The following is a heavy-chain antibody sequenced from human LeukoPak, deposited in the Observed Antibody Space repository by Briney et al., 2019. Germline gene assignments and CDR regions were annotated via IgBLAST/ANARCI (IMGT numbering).Heavy chain of an antibody. CDR3: AKEKGFSSGWEHFDY. J-gene: IGHJ4*02. CDR1: GFTFSSYA. Sequence: GGSLRLSCAASGFTFSSYAMSWVRQAQGKGPEWVSAITSSGSSTYYADSVKGRFTISRDNSKNTLYLQMNSLRAEDTAVYYCAKEKGFSSGWEHFDYWGQGTLVTDSS. V-gene: IGHV3-23*01. D-gene: IGHD6-19*01. CDR2: ITSSGSST.